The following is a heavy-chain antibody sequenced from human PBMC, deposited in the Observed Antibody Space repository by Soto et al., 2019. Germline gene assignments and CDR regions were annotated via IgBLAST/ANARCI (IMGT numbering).Heavy chain of an antibody. CDR2: INSDGSST. CDR3: ARDPPYSGSYLDDY. D-gene: IGHD1-26*01. J-gene: IGHJ4*02. Sequence: PGGSLRLSCEASGFTFSTFWMHWVRQAPGKGLVWVSRINSDGSSTNYADSVKGRVTISRDNAKNMLYLQMNSLRAEDTAVYYCARDPPYSGSYLDDYWGQGTLVTVSS. CDR1: GFTFSTFW. V-gene: IGHV3-74*01.